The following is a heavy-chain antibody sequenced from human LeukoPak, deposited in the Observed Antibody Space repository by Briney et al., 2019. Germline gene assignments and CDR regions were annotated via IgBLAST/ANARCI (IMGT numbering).Heavy chain of an antibody. CDR1: GFTFSSYG. CDR3: AKSWQWLENFDY. D-gene: IGHD6-19*01. J-gene: IGHJ4*02. Sequence: GGSLRLSCAASGFTFSSYGMHWVRQAPGKGLEWVAVIWYDGSNKYYADSVKGRFTISRDNSKNTLYLQMNSLRAEDTAVYYCAKSWQWLENFDYWGQGTLVTVSS. V-gene: IGHV3-33*06. CDR2: IWYDGSNK.